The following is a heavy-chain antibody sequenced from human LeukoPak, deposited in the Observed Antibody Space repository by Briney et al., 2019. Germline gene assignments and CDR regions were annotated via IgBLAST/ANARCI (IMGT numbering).Heavy chain of an antibody. CDR1: GFTFSSYG. CDR3: AKAGGGTVTYFDY. V-gene: IGHV3-23*01. D-gene: IGHD1-26*01. Sequence: GGTLRLSCAASGFTFSSYGMSWVRQAPGKGLEWVSAISGSGGSTYYADSVKGRFTISRDNSKNTLYLQMNSLRAEDTAVYYCAKAGGGTVTYFDYWGQGTLVTVSS. J-gene: IGHJ4*02. CDR2: ISGSGGST.